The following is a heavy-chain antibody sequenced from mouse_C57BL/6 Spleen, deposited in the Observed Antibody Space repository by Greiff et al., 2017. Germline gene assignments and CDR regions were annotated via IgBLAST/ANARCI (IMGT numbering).Heavy chain of an antibody. Sequence: VQLQQPGAELVKPGASVKLSCKASGYTFTSYWMHWVKQRPGQGLEWIGMIHPNSGSTNYNEKFKSKATLTVDKSSSTAYMQLSSLTSEDSAVYYCARGAGYGNFFDYWGQGTTLTVSS. V-gene: IGHV1-64*01. CDR3: ARGAGYGNFFDY. D-gene: IGHD2-1*01. J-gene: IGHJ2*01. CDR2: IHPNSGST. CDR1: GYTFTSYW.